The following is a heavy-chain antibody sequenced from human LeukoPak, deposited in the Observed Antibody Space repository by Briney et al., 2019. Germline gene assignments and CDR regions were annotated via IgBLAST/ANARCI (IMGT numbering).Heavy chain of an antibody. CDR2: ITSSSSYI. Sequence: PGGSLRLSCAASGFTFRTYSMNWVRQAPGKGLEWVSSITSSSSYIYYADSVKGRFTISRDNAKNSLFLQMNSLRVEDTAVYYCARTQKPEYYYYYYMDAWGKGTTVTVSS. CDR3: ARTQKPEYYYYYYMDA. CDR1: GFTFRTYS. V-gene: IGHV3-21*04. J-gene: IGHJ6*03. D-gene: IGHD1-7*01.